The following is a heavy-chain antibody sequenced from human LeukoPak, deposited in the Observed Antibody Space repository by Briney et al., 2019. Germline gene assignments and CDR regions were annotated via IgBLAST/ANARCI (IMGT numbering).Heavy chain of an antibody. J-gene: IGHJ4*02. V-gene: IGHV3-33*06. Sequence: GGSLRLSCAASGFTFSSYGMHWVRQAPGKGLEWVAVIWYDGSNKYYADSVKGRFTISRDNSKNTLYLQMNSLRVEDTAVYYCAKGGARGSTGYCSGGSCATFDYWGQGTLVTVSS. D-gene: IGHD2-15*01. CDR1: GFTFSSYG. CDR2: IWYDGSNK. CDR3: AKGGARGSTGYCSGGSCATFDY.